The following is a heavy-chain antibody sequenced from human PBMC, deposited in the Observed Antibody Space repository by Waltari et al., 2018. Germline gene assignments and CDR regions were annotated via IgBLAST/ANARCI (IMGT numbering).Heavy chain of an antibody. V-gene: IGHV4-59*11. J-gene: IGHJ4*02. CDR3: ARGGGLRFLDY. CDR1: GGSISSHY. CDR2: IYYSGST. Sequence: QVQLQESGPGLVKPSETLSLTCTVSGGSISSHYWSWIRQPPGKGLEGIGDIYYSGSTNYNPSLKSRVTISVDTSKNQFSLKLSSVTAADTAVYYCARGGGLRFLDYWGQGTLVTVSS. D-gene: IGHD3-3*01.